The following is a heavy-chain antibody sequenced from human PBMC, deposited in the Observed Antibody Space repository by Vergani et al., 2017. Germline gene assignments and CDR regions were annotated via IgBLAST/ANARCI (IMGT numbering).Heavy chain of an antibody. V-gene: IGHV1-46*03. CDR1: GYTFTNYY. Sequence: QVLLVQSGAEVKKPGASVRVSCKTSGYTFTNYYIHWVRQAPGQGLEWMGIINPSGGSTTYAQQFQGRLTMTRDTSTSTVYMDLSNLRSEDTAVYYCARPHGDILPPDPRRLDYWGQGTNITVSS. J-gene: IGHJ3*01. CDR2: INPSGGST. CDR3: ARPHGDILPPDPRRLDY.